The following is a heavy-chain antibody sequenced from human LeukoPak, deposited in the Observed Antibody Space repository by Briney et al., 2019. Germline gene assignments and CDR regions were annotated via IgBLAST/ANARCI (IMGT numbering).Heavy chain of an antibody. V-gene: IGHV1-18*01. Sequence: ASVKVSCKASGYTFTSYGISWVRQAPGQGLEWMGWFSPYNGNTNYAQKLQGRVTMTTDTSTSTAYMELRSLRSDDTAVYYCARQLRGKSSWYFVDYWGQGTLVTVSS. D-gene: IGHD6-13*01. CDR2: FSPYNGNT. J-gene: IGHJ4*02. CDR3: ARQLRGKSSWYFVDY. CDR1: GYTFTSYG.